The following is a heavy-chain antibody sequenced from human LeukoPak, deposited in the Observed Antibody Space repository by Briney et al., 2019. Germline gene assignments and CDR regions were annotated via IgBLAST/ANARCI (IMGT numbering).Heavy chain of an antibody. D-gene: IGHD2-15*01. Sequence: SLRLSCADPGFTLRSYGRHWVHQAPSKGLEWVAVISYDGSNKYYADSVKGRFTISRDNSKNTLYLQMNSLRAEDTAVYYCAKEYCSGGSCYEVGDFDPWGQGTLVTVSS. CDR1: GFTLRSYG. J-gene: IGHJ5*02. CDR2: ISYDGSNK. V-gene: IGHV3-30*18. CDR3: AKEYCSGGSCYEVGDFDP.